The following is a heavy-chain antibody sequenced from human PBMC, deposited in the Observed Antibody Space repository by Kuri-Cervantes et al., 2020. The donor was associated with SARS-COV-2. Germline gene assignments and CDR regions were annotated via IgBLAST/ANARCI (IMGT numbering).Heavy chain of an antibody. CDR3: ARAPQGRYCSSTSLPIVWYFDL. Sequence: GGSLRLSCAASGFTFSSYEMNWVRQAPGKGLEWVSYISSSGSTIYYADSVKGRFTISRDNAKNSLYLXMNSLRAEDTAVYYCARAPQGRYCSSTSLPIVWYFDLWGRGTLVTVSS. V-gene: IGHV3-48*03. CDR1: GFTFSSYE. CDR2: ISSSGSTI. J-gene: IGHJ2*01. D-gene: IGHD2-2*01.